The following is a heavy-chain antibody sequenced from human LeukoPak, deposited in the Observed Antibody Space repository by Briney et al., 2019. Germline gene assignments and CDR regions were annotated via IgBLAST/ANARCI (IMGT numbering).Heavy chain of an antibody. Sequence: GGSLRLSCAASGFTFSSYWMHWVRQAPGKGLGWVSALIDSGDTTYYADSVKGRFTISRDNSKNTLFLQMNSLTAEDTAIYYCVKEGGSFLTWFDSWGQGSLVTVSS. CDR1: GFTFSSYW. CDR2: LIDSGDTT. V-gene: IGHV3-23*01. D-gene: IGHD2-15*01. CDR3: VKEGGSFLTWFDS. J-gene: IGHJ5*01.